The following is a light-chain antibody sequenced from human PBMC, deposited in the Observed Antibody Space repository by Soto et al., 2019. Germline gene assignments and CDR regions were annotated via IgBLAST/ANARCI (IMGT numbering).Light chain of an antibody. CDR1: QSVSSSY. CDR3: QQYGSSPHT. CDR2: GAS. J-gene: IGKJ2*01. Sequence: EIVLTQSPGTLSLSPGVRATLSCRASQSVSSSYLAWYQHKTGQAPRLLIYGASSRATGIPDRFSGSGSGTDFTLTISRLEPEDFAVYYCQQYGSSPHTFGQGAKLEIK. V-gene: IGKV3-20*01.